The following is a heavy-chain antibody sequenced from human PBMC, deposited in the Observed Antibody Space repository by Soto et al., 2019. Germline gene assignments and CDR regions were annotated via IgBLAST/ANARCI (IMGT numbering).Heavy chain of an antibody. CDR3: ARGRGLHY. J-gene: IGHJ4*02. V-gene: IGHV1-3*01. CDR1: GYTFTSYA. Sequence: ASVKVSCKASGYTFTSYAIHWVRQAPGQRLEWMGWINAGHGNTKYSQNFQGRVTITMDTSASTVYMELSSLRSEDTAVYYCARGRGLHYWGQGTQVTVSS. CDR2: INAGHGNT.